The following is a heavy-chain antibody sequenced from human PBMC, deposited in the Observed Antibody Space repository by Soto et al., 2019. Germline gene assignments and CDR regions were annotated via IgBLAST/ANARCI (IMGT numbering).Heavy chain of an antibody. CDR3: AAGKQYYDSSGYYFDY. CDR1: GFTFTSSA. Sequence: GASVKVSCKASGFTFTSSAVQWVRQARGQRLEWIGWIVVGSGNTNYAQKFQERVTITRDMSTSTAYMELSSLRSEDTAVYYCAAGKQYYDSSGYYFDYWGQGTLVTVSS. J-gene: IGHJ4*02. CDR2: IVVGSGNT. D-gene: IGHD3-22*01. V-gene: IGHV1-58*01.